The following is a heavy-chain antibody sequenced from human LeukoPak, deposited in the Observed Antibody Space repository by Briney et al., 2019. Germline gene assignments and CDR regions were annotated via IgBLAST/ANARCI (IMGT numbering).Heavy chain of an antibody. CDR1: GGSISSNSYY. D-gene: IGHD4-23*01. CDR3: ARDAYGGKPNDAFDI. CDR2: IYYSGST. V-gene: IGHV4-61*01. Sequence: PSETLSLTCAVSGGSISSNSYYWGWIRQPPGKGLEWIGYIYYSGSTNYNPSLKSRVTISVDTSKNQFSLKLSSVTAADTAVYYCARDAYGGKPNDAFDIWGQGAMVTVSS. J-gene: IGHJ3*02.